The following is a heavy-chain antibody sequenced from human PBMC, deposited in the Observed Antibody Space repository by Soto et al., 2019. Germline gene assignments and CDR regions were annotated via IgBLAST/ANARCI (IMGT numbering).Heavy chain of an antibody. CDR3: ATYRSLDY. CDR2: IYSGGST. Sequence: EVQLVETGGGLIQPGGSLRLSCAAAGFTGSNNYMSWVRQAPGKGLERVSLIYSGGSTYYADSVKGRFTISRDNSKHTLYRQMNSLRAEDTAVYYWATYRSLDYGGQGTLVTVSS. D-gene: IGHD3-16*02. V-gene: IGHV3-53*02. J-gene: IGHJ4*02. CDR1: GFTGSNNY.